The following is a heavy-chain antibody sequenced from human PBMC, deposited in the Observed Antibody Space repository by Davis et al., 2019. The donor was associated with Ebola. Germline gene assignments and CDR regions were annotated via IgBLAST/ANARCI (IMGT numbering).Heavy chain of an antibody. V-gene: IGHV3-48*03. D-gene: IGHD6-13*01. CDR1: GFTFSGYE. CDR3: ARGDGGSNSYYPDY. J-gene: IGHJ4*02. Sequence: GESLKISCAASGFTFSGYEMNWIRQAPGKGLEWVSYISASGTTKHYADPVKGRFTISRDNAKNSLYLQMTSLRADDTAVHYCARGDGGSNSYYPDYWGQGTLVVVSS. CDR2: ISASGTTK.